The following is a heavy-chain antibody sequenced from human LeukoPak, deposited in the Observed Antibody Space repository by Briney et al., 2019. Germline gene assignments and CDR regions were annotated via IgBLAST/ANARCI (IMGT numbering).Heavy chain of an antibody. CDR1: GGSISSYY. V-gene: IGHV4-4*07. Sequence: SETLSLTCTVSGGSISSYYWSWIRQPAGKGLEWIGRTYTSGSTNYNPSLKSRVTMSVDTSKNQFSLKLSSVTAADTAVYYCARGNYDFWSGYSDENWFDPWGQGTLVTVSS. CDR2: TYTSGST. CDR3: ARGNYDFWSGYSDENWFDP. J-gene: IGHJ5*02. D-gene: IGHD3-3*01.